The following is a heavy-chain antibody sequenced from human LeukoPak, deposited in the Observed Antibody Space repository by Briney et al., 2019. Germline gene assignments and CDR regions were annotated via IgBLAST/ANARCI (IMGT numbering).Heavy chain of an antibody. CDR1: GFTFSSYA. D-gene: IGHD1-26*01. V-gene: IGHV3-23*01. CDR3: AKDQRGVKTGSYFFDY. Sequence: PGGSLRLSCAASGFTFSSYAMILVRQAPGKGLEWVSSINGDDDRTFYADSVKGRFSISRDNSKNTLYLEMNSLRADDTAVYYCAKDQRGVKTGSYFFDYWGQGTLVTVSS. CDR2: INGDDDRT. J-gene: IGHJ4*02.